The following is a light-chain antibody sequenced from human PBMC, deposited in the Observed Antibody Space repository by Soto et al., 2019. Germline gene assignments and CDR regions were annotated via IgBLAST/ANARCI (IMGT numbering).Light chain of an antibody. V-gene: IGLV2-14*01. CDR3: SSYTSSSTPFV. J-gene: IGLJ1*01. CDR2: EVS. CDR1: SSDVGGYNY. Sequence: VLTQPASVSGSPGQSITISCTGTSSDVGGYNYVSWYQQHPGKAPKLMIYEVSNRPSGVSNRFSGSKSGNTASLTISGLQAEDEADYYCSSYTSSSTPFVFGTGTKVTVL.